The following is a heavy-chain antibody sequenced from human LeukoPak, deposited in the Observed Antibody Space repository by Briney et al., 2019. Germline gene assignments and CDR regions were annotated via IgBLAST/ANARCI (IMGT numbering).Heavy chain of an antibody. Sequence: ASVKVSCKASGYTFTGYYMHWVRQAPGQGLEWMGRINPNSGGTNYAQKFQGRVTMTRDTSISTAYMELNRLRSDDTAVYYCATYYYGSGSYYDNWFDPWGQGTLVTVSS. J-gene: IGHJ5*02. CDR2: INPNSGGT. D-gene: IGHD3-10*01. CDR3: ATYYYGSGSYYDNWFDP. CDR1: GYTFTGYY. V-gene: IGHV1-2*06.